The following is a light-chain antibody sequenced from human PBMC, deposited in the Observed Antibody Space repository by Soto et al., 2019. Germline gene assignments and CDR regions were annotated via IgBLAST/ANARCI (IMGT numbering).Light chain of an antibody. V-gene: IGLV2-14*02. CDR3: QSFDSSLPGYV. Sequence: QSALTQPASVSGSPGQSITISCTGTSSDVGSYNLVSWYQQQPGKAPKLIIYEVTKRPSGVPDRFSGSKSGTSASLAITGLQAEDEADYYCQSFDSSLPGYVFASGTKLTVL. J-gene: IGLJ1*01. CDR1: SSDVGSYNL. CDR2: EVT.